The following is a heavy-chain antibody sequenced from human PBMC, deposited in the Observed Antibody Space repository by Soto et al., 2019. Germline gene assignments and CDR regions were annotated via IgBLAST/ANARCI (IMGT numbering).Heavy chain of an antibody. D-gene: IGHD4-4*01. CDR1: GGTFSSYA. J-gene: IGHJ4*02. CDR3: ARDGGVYDYSPFDY. CDR2: IFPIFGTA. Sequence: SVKVSCKASGGTFSSYAISWVRQAPGQGLEWMGGIFPIFGTANYAQKFQGRVTITADESTSTAYMELSSLRSEDTAVYYCARDGGVYDYSPFDYWGQGTLVTVSS. V-gene: IGHV1-69*13.